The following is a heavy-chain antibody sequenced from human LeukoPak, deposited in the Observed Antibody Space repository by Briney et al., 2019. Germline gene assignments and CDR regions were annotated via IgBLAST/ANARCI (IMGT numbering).Heavy chain of an antibody. CDR3: ARDPLYCSSTSCP. CDR2: ISPTGGST. D-gene: IGHD2-2*01. Sequence: GGSLRLSCSASGFAFSGYAMHWVRQAPGKGLQYVSAISPTGGSTYYADSVKGRFSISRDNSKNTLYLQMNSLRAEDTAVYYCARDPLYCSSTSCPWGQGTLVTVSS. J-gene: IGHJ5*02. CDR1: GFAFSGYA. V-gene: IGHV3-64*04.